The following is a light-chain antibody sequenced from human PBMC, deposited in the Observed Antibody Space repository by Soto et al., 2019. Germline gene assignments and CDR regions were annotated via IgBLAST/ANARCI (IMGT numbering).Light chain of an antibody. V-gene: IGLV3-21*02. CDR2: VDS. Sequence: SYELTQPPSVSVAPGQTARITCGGNNIGSKSVHWYQQKPGQAPVLVVYVDSDRPSGIPERFSGSNSGNTATLTISRVEAGDEADYYCQVWDSSSDLGVFGGGTKLTVL. CDR3: QVWDSSSDLGV. CDR1: NIGSKS. J-gene: IGLJ3*02.